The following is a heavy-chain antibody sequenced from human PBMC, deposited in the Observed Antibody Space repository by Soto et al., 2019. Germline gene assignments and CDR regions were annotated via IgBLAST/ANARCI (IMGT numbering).Heavy chain of an antibody. CDR3: ARGQEYFDSSGYNDY. D-gene: IGHD3-22*01. V-gene: IGHV1-8*01. J-gene: IGHJ4*02. Sequence: ASVKVSCKASGYTFPSYDINWVRQASGQGLEWMGWMNPNSGNQGSAQKFQGRVTMTRSTFINTAYMELSSLTSEDTAVYYCARGQEYFDSSGYNDYWAQGPPVTVS. CDR1: GYTFPSYD. CDR2: MNPNSGNQ.